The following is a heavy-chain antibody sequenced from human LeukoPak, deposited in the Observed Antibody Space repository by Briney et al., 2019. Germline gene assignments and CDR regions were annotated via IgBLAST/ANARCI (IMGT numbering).Heavy chain of an antibody. CDR1: GGSFSGYY. CDR2: INHSGST. V-gene: IGHV4-34*01. Sequence: PSETLSLTCAVYGGSFSGYYWSWIRQPPGKGLEWIGEINHSGSTNYNPSLKSRVTISVDTSKNQFSLKLSSVTAADTAVYYCARDGKIFRSGKQQLVADYWGQGTLVTVSS. D-gene: IGHD6-13*01. J-gene: IGHJ4*02. CDR3: ARDGKIFRSGKQQLVADY.